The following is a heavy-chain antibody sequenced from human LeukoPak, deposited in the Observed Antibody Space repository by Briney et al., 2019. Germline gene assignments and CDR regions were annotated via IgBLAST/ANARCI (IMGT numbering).Heavy chain of an antibody. CDR3: ARDVDYANPRHDY. Sequence: GGTLRLSCAASGFTFFNYWMSWVRQAPGKGLEWVANINQEGSRKYYVDSLKGRFTISRDNANNLLYLQMNSLRAEDTAVYYCARDVDYANPRHDYWGQGTLVTVSS. D-gene: IGHD4/OR15-4a*01. CDR2: INQEGSRK. J-gene: IGHJ4*02. V-gene: IGHV3-7*01. CDR1: GFTFFNYW.